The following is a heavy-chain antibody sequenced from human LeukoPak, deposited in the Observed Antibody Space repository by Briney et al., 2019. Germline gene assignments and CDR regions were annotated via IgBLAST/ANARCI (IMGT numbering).Heavy chain of an antibody. CDR3: GRGGYDVDV. J-gene: IGHJ6*02. CDR2: IESGGKT. Sequence: GGSLRLSCVASGFTFGGYAMRWVRQAPGKGLEWVSVIESGGKTYYADSVKGRFTISRDNSRNTLYLQMNSLRAEDTALYYCGRGGYDVDVWGRGTRVTVSS. CDR1: GFTFGGYA. D-gene: IGHD3-22*01. V-gene: IGHV3-66*01.